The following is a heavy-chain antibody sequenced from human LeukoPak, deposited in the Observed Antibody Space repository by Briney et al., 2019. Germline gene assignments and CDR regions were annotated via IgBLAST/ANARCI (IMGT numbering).Heavy chain of an antibody. CDR1: GYTFTSYD. CDR2: MNPNSGNT. J-gene: IGHJ4*02. D-gene: IGHD3-22*01. V-gene: IGHV1-8*01. Sequence: ASVKVSCKASGYTFTSYDINWVRQATGQGLEWMGWMNPNSGNTGYAQKFQGGVTMTRNTSISTAYMELSSLRSEGTAVYYCASTHYDSSGYYLLFDYWGQGTLVTVSS. CDR3: ASTHYDSSGYYLLFDY.